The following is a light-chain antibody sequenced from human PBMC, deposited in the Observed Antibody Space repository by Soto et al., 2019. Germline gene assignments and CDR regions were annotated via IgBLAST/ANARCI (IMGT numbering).Light chain of an antibody. J-gene: IGKJ1*01. V-gene: IGKV1-6*01. CDR2: GAS. CDR1: QAIRND. CDR3: LQDNNYPWT. Sequence: AIQMTQSPSSLSASVGDRVTISCRASQAIRNDLGWYQQKPGKAPNLLIYGASSLESGVPSRFSGSGSGTDFTLTISSLQPEDFATYYCLQDNNYPWTFGQGTKVDIK.